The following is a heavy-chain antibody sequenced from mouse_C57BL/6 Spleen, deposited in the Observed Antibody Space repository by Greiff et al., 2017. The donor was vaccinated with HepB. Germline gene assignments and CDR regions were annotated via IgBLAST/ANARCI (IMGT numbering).Heavy chain of an antibody. CDR3: AREVFPAWFAY. V-gene: IGHV5-4*01. D-gene: IGHD2-10*02. Sequence: EVKVVESGGGLVKPGGSLKLSCAASGFTFSSYAMSWVRQTPEKRLEWVATISDGGSYTYYPDNVKGRFTISRDNAKNNLYLQMSHLKSEDTAMYDCAREVFPAWFAYWGQGTLVTVSA. CDR2: ISDGGSYT. CDR1: GFTFSSYA. J-gene: IGHJ3*01.